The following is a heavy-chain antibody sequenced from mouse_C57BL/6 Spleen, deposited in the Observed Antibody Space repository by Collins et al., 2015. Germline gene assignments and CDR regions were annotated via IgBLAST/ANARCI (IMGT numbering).Heavy chain of an antibody. V-gene: IGHV1-75*01. CDR3: AWGYYGSSDWYFDV. Sequence: QVQLQQSGPELVKPGASVKISCKASGYTFTDYYINWVKQRPGQGLEWIGWIFPGSGSTYYNEKFKGKATLTVDKSSSTAYMLLSSLTSEDSAVYFCAWGYYGSSDWYFDVWGTGTTVTVSS. D-gene: IGHD1-1*01. CDR1: GYTFTDYY. CDR2: IFPGSGST. J-gene: IGHJ1*03.